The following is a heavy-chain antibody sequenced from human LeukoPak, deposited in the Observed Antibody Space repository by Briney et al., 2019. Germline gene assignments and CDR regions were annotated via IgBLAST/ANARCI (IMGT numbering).Heavy chain of an antibody. D-gene: IGHD2-8*01. Sequence: ASVKVSCKASGYTFTSYAMHWVRQAPGQRLKWMGWINAGNGNTKYSQKFQGRVTITRDTSASTAYMELSSLRSEDTAVYYCARDPSPHMLLVNWFDPRGQGTLVTVSS. J-gene: IGHJ5*02. CDR3: ARDPSPHMLLVNWFDP. V-gene: IGHV1-3*01. CDR1: GYTFTSYA. CDR2: INAGNGNT.